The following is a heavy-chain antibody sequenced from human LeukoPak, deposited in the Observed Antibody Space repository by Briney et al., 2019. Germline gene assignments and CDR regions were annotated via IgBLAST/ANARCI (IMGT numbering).Heavy chain of an antibody. CDR3: ASGNGATVTTGGDY. CDR1: GYTFTSYG. D-gene: IGHD4-11*01. J-gene: IGHJ4*02. V-gene: IGHV1-18*01. Sequence: ALVKVSCKASGYTFTSYGISWVRQAPGQGLEWMGWISAYNGNTNYAQKLQGRVTMTTDTSTSTAYMELRSLRSDDTAVYYCASGNGATVTTGGDYWGQGTLVTVSS. CDR2: ISAYNGNT.